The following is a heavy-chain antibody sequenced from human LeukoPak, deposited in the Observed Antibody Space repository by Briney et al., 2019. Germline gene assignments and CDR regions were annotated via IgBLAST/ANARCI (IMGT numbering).Heavy chain of an antibody. CDR2: IYYSGST. Sequence: PSETLSLTCTVSGGSISSYYWSWIRQPPGKGLEWIGYIYYSGSTNYNPSLKSRVTISVDTSKNQFSLKLSSVTAADTAVYYCARGLYYYDSSGYGNDAFDIWGQGTMVTVSS. CDR3: ARGLYYYDSSGYGNDAFDI. J-gene: IGHJ3*02. V-gene: IGHV4-59*01. D-gene: IGHD3-22*01. CDR1: GGSISSYY.